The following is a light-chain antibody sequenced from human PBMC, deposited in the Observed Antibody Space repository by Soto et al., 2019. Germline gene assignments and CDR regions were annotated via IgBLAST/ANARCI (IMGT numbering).Light chain of an antibody. CDR3: SSYTTSNTLV. CDR1: SGDVGSYNY. Sequence: QSVLTQPASVSGSPGQSITISCTGTSGDVGSYNYVSWYQQHPGKAPKLMIYDVSDRPSGVPNRFSGSKSGNTASLTISGLQAEDEANYYCSSYTTSNTLVFGGGTKLTVL. CDR2: DVS. V-gene: IGLV2-14*03. J-gene: IGLJ2*01.